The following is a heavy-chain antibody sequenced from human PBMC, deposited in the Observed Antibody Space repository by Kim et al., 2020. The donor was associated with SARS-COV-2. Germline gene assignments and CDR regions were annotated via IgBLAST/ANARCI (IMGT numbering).Heavy chain of an antibody. CDR2: INPNRGGT. CDR3: ARGNPYGIY. V-gene: IGHV1-2*06. Sequence: ASVKVSCKASGYTFTDYYMDWVRQAPGKGLEWMGRINPNRGGTYYAQKFQGRVTLTRDTSINTAYMELTSLSADDTAVYYCARGNPYGIYCGPGTL. J-gene: IGHJ4*02. CDR1: GYTFTDYY. D-gene: IGHD4-17*01.